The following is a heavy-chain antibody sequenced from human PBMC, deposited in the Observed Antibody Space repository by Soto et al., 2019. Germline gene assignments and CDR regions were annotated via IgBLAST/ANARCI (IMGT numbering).Heavy chain of an antibody. CDR2: IYYSGST. D-gene: IGHD6-13*01. V-gene: IGHV4-31*03. CDR3: ARTARYSSSWYQVGWFDP. CDR1: GGSVSSGGYY. J-gene: IGHJ5*02. Sequence: SETLSLTCTVSGGSVSSGGYYWSWIRKHPGKGLEWIGYIYYSGSTYYNPSLKSRVTISVDTSKNQFSLKLSSVTAADTAVYYCARTARYSSSWYQVGWFDPWGQGTLVTVSS.